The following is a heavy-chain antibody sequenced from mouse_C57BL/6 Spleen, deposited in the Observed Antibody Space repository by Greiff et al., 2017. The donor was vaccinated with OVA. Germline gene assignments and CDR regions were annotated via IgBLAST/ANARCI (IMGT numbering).Heavy chain of an antibody. Sequence: EVQRVESGGGLVKPGGSLKLSCAASGFTFSDYGMHWVRQAPEKGLEWVAYISSGSSSIYYADTVKGRFTISRDNAKNTLFLQMTSLRSEDTAMYYCARSPPYYYAMDYWGQGTSVTVSS. CDR3: ARSPPYYYAMDY. J-gene: IGHJ4*01. CDR2: ISSGSSSI. V-gene: IGHV5-17*01. CDR1: GFTFSDYG.